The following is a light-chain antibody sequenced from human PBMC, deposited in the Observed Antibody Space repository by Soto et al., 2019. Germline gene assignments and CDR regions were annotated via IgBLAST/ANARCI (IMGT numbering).Light chain of an antibody. CDR3: SSHTSSSTHVV. J-gene: IGLJ2*01. Sequence: QSALTQPASVSGSPGQSITISCTGTSSDVGGYNYVSWYQQHPGKAPKLMIYDVSNRPSGVSDRFSGSKSGNTASLTISGLHAEDEADYYCSSHTSSSTHVVFGGGTKLTVL. CDR2: DVS. V-gene: IGLV2-14*01. CDR1: SSDVGGYNY.